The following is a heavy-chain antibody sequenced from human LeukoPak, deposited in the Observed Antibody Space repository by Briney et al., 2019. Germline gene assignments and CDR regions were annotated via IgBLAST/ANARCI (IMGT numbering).Heavy chain of an antibody. CDR2: ISGGTT. CDR3: SRGSGWLSVY. CDR1: GFTFGDYL. Sequence: GGSLRLSCTASGFTFGDYLMSWFRQAPGKGLEWIGFISGGTTEYAASVKGRFAISRDDSTSIAYLQMNSLTTEDTAVYYCSRGSGWLSVYWGQGTLATVSS. J-gene: IGHJ4*02. V-gene: IGHV3-49*03. D-gene: IGHD6-19*01.